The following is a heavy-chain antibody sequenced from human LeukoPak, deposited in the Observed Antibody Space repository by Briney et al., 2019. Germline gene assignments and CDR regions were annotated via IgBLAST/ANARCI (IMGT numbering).Heavy chain of an antibody. CDR2: ISGSGSHT. CDR3: AKESGASSYGSGGDS. Sequence: GGSLRLSCAASGFTVSIYAMSWVRQAPGKGLESFSSISGSGSHTYYANSVKGRFTIYRDNPKNTLYLQMNSLRAEDTAVYYCAKESGASSYGSGGDSWGQGTLVTVSS. D-gene: IGHD3-10*01. V-gene: IGHV3-23*01. CDR1: GFTVSIYA. J-gene: IGHJ4*02.